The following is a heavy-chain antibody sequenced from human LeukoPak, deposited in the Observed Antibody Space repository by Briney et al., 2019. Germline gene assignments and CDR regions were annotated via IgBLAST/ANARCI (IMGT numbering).Heavy chain of an antibody. CDR2: MNPNSGNT. V-gene: IGHV1-8*01. J-gene: IGHJ4*02. Sequence: ASVKVSCKASGYTFTSYDINWVRQATGQGLEWMGWMNPNSGNTGYAQKFQGRVTITRNTSISTAYMELSSLRSEDTAVYYCARGLFTMVRGVIIIGYWGLGTLVTVSS. D-gene: IGHD3-10*01. CDR3: ARGLFTMVRGVIIIGY. CDR1: GYTFTSYD.